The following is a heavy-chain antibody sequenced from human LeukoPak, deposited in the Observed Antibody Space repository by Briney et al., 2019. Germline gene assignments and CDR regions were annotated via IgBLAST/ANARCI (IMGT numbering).Heavy chain of an antibody. D-gene: IGHD3-10*01. CDR1: GYTFTSYG. Sequence: GASVKVSCKASGYTFTSYGISWVRQAPGQGLEWMGWISAYNGNTNYAQKFQGRVTMTEDTSTDTAYMELSSLRSEDTAVYYCATYTMVRGPFDYWGQGTLVTVSS. CDR3: ATYTMVRGPFDY. CDR2: ISAYNGNT. V-gene: IGHV1-18*01. J-gene: IGHJ4*02.